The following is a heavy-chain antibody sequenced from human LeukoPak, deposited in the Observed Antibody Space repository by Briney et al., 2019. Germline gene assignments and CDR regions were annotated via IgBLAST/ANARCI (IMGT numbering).Heavy chain of an antibody. D-gene: IGHD2-15*01. CDR2: INHSGST. J-gene: IGHJ3*02. CDR3: ARGLRKLDCSGGSCYSDAFDI. CDR1: GGSFSGYY. Sequence: SETLSLTCAVSGGSFSGYYWSWIRQPPGKGLEWIGEINHSGSTNYNPALKSRVTISVDTSKNQFSLKLSSVTAADTAVYYCARGLRKLDCSGGSCYSDAFDIWGQRTMVTVSS. V-gene: IGHV4-34*01.